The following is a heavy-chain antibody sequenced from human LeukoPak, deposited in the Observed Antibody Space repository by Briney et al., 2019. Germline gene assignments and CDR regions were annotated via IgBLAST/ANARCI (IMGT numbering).Heavy chain of an antibody. V-gene: IGHV4-39*07. J-gene: IGHJ4*02. CDR1: GGSISSGGYY. CDR3: ARDSTYYYGSGSYYKGGGIDY. D-gene: IGHD3-10*01. CDR2: IYHSGST. Sequence: SQTLSLTCTVSGGSISSGGYYWGWIRQPPGKGLEWIGSIYHSGSTYYNPSLKSRVTISVDTSKNQFSLKLSSVTAADTAVYYCARDSTYYYGSGSYYKGGGIDYWGQGTLVTVSS.